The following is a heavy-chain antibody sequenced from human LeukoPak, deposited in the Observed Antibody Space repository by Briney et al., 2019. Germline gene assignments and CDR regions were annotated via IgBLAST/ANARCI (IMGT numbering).Heavy chain of an antibody. CDR3: ARAGIAVAGTVDY. CDR2: INHSGST. J-gene: IGHJ4*02. CDR1: GGSFSGYY. D-gene: IGHD6-19*01. V-gene: IGHV4-34*01. Sequence: PSETLSLTCAVYGGSFSGYYWSWIRRPPGKGLEWIGEINHSGSTNYNPSLKSRVTISVDTSKNQFSLKLSSVTAADTAVYYCARAGIAVAGTVDYWGQGTLVTVSS.